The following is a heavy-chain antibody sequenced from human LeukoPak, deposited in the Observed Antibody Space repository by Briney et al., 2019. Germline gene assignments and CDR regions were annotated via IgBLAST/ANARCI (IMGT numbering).Heavy chain of an antibody. V-gene: IGHV4-39*01. D-gene: IGHD3-16*02. J-gene: IGHJ4*02. CDR1: GGSISSSSYY. Sequence: SETLSLTCTVSGGSISSSSYYWGWIRQPPGKGLEWIGTIYYIGNTYYNPSLKSRVTISVDTSKNQFSLKLSSVTAADTAVYYCARLDVWGSYRYGIKYYFDYWGQGTLVTVSS. CDR2: IYYIGNT. CDR3: ARLDVWGSYRYGIKYYFDY.